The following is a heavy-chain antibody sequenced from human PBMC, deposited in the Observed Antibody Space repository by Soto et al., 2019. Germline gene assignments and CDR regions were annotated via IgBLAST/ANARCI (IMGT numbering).Heavy chain of an antibody. Sequence: SETLSLTCTVSGASISGFYWSWIRKSAGKGLEWIGRIYATGTTDYNPSLKSRVMMSVDTSKKQFSLKLRSVTAADTAVYYCARDGTKTLRDWFDPWGQGISVTVSS. J-gene: IGHJ5*02. CDR2: IYATGTT. CDR1: GASISGFY. D-gene: IGHD1-1*01. CDR3: ARDGTKTLRDWFDP. V-gene: IGHV4-4*07.